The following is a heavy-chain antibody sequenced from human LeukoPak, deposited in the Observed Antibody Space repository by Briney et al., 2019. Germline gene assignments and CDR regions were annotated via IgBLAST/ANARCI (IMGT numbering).Heavy chain of an antibody. Sequence: PGGSLRLSCAASGITFSSYAMSWVRQAPGKGLEWVSVIYSGGSTYYADSVKGRFTISRDNSKNTLYLQMNSLRAEDTAVYYCARAGGGGYYGSGSKYYFDYWGQGTLVTVSS. V-gene: IGHV3-53*01. J-gene: IGHJ4*02. CDR2: IYSGGST. D-gene: IGHD3-10*01. CDR3: ARAGGGGYYGSGSKYYFDY. CDR1: GITFSSYA.